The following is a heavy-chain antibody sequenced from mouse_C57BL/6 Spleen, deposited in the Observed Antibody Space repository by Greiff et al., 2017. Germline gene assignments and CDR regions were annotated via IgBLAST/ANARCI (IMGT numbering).Heavy chain of an antibody. Sequence: EVKLVESGGGLVKPGGSLKLSCAASGFTFSDYGMHWVRQAPEKGLEWVAYISSGSSTIYYADTVKGRFTISRDNAKNTLFLQMTSLRSEDTAMEYCARSYDGYYGYYAMGDWGQGASVTVSS. CDR3: ARSYDGYYGYYAMGD. CDR2: ISSGSSTI. CDR1: GFTFSDYG. D-gene: IGHD2-3*01. J-gene: IGHJ4*01. V-gene: IGHV5-17*01.